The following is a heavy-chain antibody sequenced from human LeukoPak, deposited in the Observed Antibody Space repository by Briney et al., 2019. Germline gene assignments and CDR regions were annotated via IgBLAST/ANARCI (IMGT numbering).Heavy chain of an antibody. Sequence: ASVKVSCKASGYTFTSYGISWVRQATGQGLEWMGWMNPNSGNTGYAQKFQGRVTITRNTSISTAYMELSSLRSEDTAVYYCARNSMGAYYYYMDVWGKGTTVTVSS. CDR2: MNPNSGNT. J-gene: IGHJ6*03. D-gene: IGHD3-16*01. V-gene: IGHV1-8*03. CDR1: GYTFTSYG. CDR3: ARNSMGAYYYYMDV.